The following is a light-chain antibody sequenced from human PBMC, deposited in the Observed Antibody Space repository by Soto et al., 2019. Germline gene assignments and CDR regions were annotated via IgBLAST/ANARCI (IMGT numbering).Light chain of an antibody. CDR1: QSVSYSY. Sequence: EIVMTQSPGTLSLSPGEGATLSCRASQSVSYSYLAWYQQKPGQAPRLLIYGASNRATGIPDRFSGSGSGTEFTLTISSLQSEDFAVYYCHQYNNWPRTFGGGTKVDNK. J-gene: IGKJ4*01. V-gene: IGKV3D-15*01. CDR3: HQYNNWPRT. CDR2: GAS.